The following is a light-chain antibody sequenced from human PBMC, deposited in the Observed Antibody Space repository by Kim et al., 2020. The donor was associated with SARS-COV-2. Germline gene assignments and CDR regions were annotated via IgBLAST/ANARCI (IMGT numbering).Light chain of an antibody. Sequence: GDSVTIPCRATPYIGSASGGYLQKPGKAPQLLIRDSSTVHSGVPSRFRSRVICTAFTLTISSLQPEDVATYFCLQACSYTLTFAQGTR. V-gene: IGKV1-6*01. CDR3: LQACSYTLT. CDR1: PYIGSA. J-gene: IGKJ5*01. CDR2: DSS.